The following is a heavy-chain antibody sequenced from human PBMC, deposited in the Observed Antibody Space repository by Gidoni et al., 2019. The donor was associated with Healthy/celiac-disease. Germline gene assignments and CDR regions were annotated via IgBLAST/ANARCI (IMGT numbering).Heavy chain of an antibody. CDR3: AKGRYYYDSSGYYVDDY. CDR2: YSGRCCST. V-gene: IGHV3-23*01. Sequence: EVQLLESGGGLVQPGGSLRLSCAASGFTFLSSAMSWVRPAPGKGLEWGLAYSGRCCSTYYADFVKGRFTISRDNSKNTLYLQMNSLRAEDTAVYYCAKGRYYYDSSGYYVDDYWGQGTLVTVSS. D-gene: IGHD3-22*01. J-gene: IGHJ4*02. CDR1: GFTFLSSA.